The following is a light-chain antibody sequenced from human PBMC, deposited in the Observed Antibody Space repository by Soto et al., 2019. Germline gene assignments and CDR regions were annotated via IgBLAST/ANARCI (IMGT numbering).Light chain of an antibody. V-gene: IGLV2-11*01. CDR1: SSDVGGYNY. CDR2: LVS. CDR3: CSYAANYIYV. Sequence: QSALTQPRSVSGSPGQSVTISCTGTSSDVGGYNYVSWYQQHPGKAPKVMIYLVSKRPSGVPDRFSGSKSGNTASLTISGLQAEDEADYYCCSYAANYIYVFGIGTKLTV. J-gene: IGLJ1*01.